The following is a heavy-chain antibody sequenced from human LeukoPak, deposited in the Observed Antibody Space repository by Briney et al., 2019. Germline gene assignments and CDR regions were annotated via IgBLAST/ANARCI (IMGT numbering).Heavy chain of an antibody. Sequence: PGGSLRLSCAASGFTFSSYAMSWVRQAPGRGLEWVSAISGSGGSTYYADSVKGRFTISRDNSKNTLYLQMNSLRAEDTAVYYCAKVSHGPTAAGFSDAFDIWGQGTMVTVSS. CDR3: AKVSHGPTAAGFSDAFDI. J-gene: IGHJ3*02. D-gene: IGHD6-13*01. CDR2: ISGSGGST. CDR1: GFTFSSYA. V-gene: IGHV3-23*01.